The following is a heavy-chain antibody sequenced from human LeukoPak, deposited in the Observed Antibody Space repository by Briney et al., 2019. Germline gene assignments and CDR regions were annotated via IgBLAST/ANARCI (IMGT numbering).Heavy chain of an antibody. Sequence: GGSLRLSCAASGFTFSSYSMNWVRQAPGKGLEWVSYISSSSSTIFYADSVKGRFTISRDNSKNTLYLQMNSLRAEDTAVGSPNGDYWGQGTLVTVSS. CDR3: NGDY. V-gene: IGHV3-48*01. CDR1: GFTFSSYS. CDR2: ISSSSSTI. D-gene: IGHD3-10*01. J-gene: IGHJ4*02.